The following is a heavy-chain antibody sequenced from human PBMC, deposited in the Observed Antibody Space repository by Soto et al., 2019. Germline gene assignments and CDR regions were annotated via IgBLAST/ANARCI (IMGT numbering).Heavy chain of an antibody. D-gene: IGHD3-16*01. Sequence: SETLSLTCTVSGGSINSGDYYWSWIRQPPGKGLEWIGFIYYSGSTYYNPSLKGRLTISPDTSKNQFSLRLTSVSAADTAVYYCARVPGGGITMNWFDHWGRGTLVAVSS. CDR1: GGSINSGDYY. V-gene: IGHV4-30-4*01. J-gene: IGHJ5*02. CDR2: IYYSGST. CDR3: ARVPGGGITMNWFDH.